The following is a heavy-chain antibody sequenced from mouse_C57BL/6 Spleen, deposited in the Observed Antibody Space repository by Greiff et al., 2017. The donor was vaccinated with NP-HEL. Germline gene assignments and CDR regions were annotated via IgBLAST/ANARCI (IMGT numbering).Heavy chain of an antibody. CDR1: GYTFTSYG. V-gene: IGHV1-81*01. CDR2: IYPRSGNT. CDR3: IYYDYDSPY. D-gene: IGHD2-4*01. J-gene: IGHJ3*01. Sequence: QFHVKQSGAELARPGASVKLSCKASGYTFTSYGISWVKQRTGQGLEWIGEIYPRSGNTYYNEKFKGKATLTADKSSSTAYMELRSLTSEDSAVYFCIYYDYDSPYWGQGTLVTVSA.